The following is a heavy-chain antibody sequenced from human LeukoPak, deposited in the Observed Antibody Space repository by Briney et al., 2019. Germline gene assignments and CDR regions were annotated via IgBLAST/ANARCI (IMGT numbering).Heavy chain of an antibody. CDR3: ARAAEYYYDAFDI. Sequence: GASVKVSCKASGGTFSSYAISWVRQAPGQGLEWMGRIIPILGIANYAQKFQGRVTITADKSTSTAYTELSSLRSEDTAVYYCARAAEYYYDAFDIWGQGTMVTVSS. J-gene: IGHJ3*02. D-gene: IGHD3-10*01. CDR1: GGTFSSYA. V-gene: IGHV1-69*04. CDR2: IIPILGIA.